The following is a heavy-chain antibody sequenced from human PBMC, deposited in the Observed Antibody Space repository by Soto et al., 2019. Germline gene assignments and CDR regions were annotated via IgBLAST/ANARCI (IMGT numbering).Heavy chain of an antibody. CDR1: GFTFSSYA. V-gene: IGHV3-23*01. J-gene: IGHJ4*02. CDR2: ISGSGGST. CDR3: ATIAFRGVYFDY. Sequence: GGSLRLSCAASGFTFSSYAMSWVRQAPGKGLEWVSAISGSGGSTYYADSVKGRFTISRGNSKNTLYLQMNSLRAEDTAVYYCATIAFRGVYFDYWGQGALVTVSS. D-gene: IGHD3-16*01.